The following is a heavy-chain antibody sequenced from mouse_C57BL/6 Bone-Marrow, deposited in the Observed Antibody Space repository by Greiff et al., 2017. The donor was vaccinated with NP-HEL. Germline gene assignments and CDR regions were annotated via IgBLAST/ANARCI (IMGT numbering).Heavy chain of an antibody. Sequence: VKLQQPGAELVKPGASVKLSCKASGYTFTSYWMHWVKQRPGQGLEWIGMIHPNSGSTNYNEKFKSKATLTVDKSSRTAYMQLSSLTSEDSAVYFGANPRGLYYAMDYWGQGTSVTVSS. CDR3: ANPRGLYYAMDY. V-gene: IGHV1-64*01. CDR2: IHPNSGST. J-gene: IGHJ4*01. CDR1: GYTFTSYW. D-gene: IGHD1-1*02.